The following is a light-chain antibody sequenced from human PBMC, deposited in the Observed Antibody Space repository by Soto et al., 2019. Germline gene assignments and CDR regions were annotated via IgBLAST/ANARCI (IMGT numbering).Light chain of an antibody. Sequence: EIVMTQSPATLSVSPGERATLSCRASQSVSSNLAWYQQKPGQAPRLLIYVASTRATGIPARFSGSGSGTGFTLTISRLQSEDFAVYYCQQYNNWPPAYTFGQGTKLEIK. CDR3: QQYNNWPPAYT. CDR1: QSVSSN. V-gene: IGKV3-15*01. CDR2: VAS. J-gene: IGKJ2*01.